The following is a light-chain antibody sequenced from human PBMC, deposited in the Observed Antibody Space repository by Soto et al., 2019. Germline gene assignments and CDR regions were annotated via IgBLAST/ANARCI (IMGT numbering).Light chain of an antibody. Sequence: QSALTQPPSVSGAPGQRVTISCTGSSSNIGAGHDVHWYQQLPGSAPKLLIYGSRNRPSGVPDRFSGSRSGTSASLAINGLQAEDEADYYCQSYDSSLSAHYVFGTGTKVTVL. CDR1: SSNIGAGHD. J-gene: IGLJ1*01. CDR2: GSR. CDR3: QSYDSSLSAHYV. V-gene: IGLV1-40*01.